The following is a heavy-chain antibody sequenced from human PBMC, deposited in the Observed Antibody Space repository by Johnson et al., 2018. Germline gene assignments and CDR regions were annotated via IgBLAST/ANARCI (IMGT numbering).Heavy chain of an antibody. Sequence: QVQLVESGAEVKKPGASVKVSCKASGYTFTSYDINWVRQATGQGLEWMGWMNPNSGNTGYAQKFQGRVTMTRKTAISTAYMGLSSLRSEDTAVYYCARGIGGAFSYYMDVWAKGTTVTVSS. CDR1: GYTFTSYD. J-gene: IGHJ6*03. CDR2: MNPNSGNT. CDR3: ARGIGGAFSYYMDV. D-gene: IGHD3-16*01. V-gene: IGHV1-8*01.